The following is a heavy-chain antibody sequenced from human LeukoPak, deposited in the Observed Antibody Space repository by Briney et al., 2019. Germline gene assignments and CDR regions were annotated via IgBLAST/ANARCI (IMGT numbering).Heavy chain of an antibody. V-gene: IGHV3-30*18. CDR1: GFTFSSYG. J-gene: IGHJ4*02. CDR3: AKDDYYDSSGYLDY. Sequence: GGSLRLSCAVSGFTFSSYGMHWVRQAPGKGLEWVSVISYDGSNKFYADSVKGRFTISRDNSENTMYLQMNSLRVEDTAVYYCAKDDYYDSSGYLDYWGQGTLVTVSS. CDR2: ISYDGSNK. D-gene: IGHD3-22*01.